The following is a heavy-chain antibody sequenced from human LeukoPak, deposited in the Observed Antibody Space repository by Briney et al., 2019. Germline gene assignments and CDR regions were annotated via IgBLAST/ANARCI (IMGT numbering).Heavy chain of an antibody. Sequence: GESLKISCQGSGYSFTSYWIGWVRQMPGKGLEWMGIIYPGDSDTRYSPSFQGQVTISADKSISTAYLQWSSLKASDTAVYYCARPSINQVAGGWYFDYWGQGTLVTVSS. J-gene: IGHJ4*02. D-gene: IGHD6-19*01. V-gene: IGHV5-51*01. CDR3: ARPSINQVAGGWYFDY. CDR2: IYPGDSDT. CDR1: GYSFTSYW.